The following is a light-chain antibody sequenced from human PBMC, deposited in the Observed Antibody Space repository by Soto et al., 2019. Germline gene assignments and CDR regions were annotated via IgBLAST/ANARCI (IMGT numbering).Light chain of an antibody. CDR2: SNN. J-gene: IGLJ3*02. CDR1: SSNIGRDT. V-gene: IGLV1-44*01. Sequence: QSVLTQPPSASGTPGQRVTISCSGGSSNIGRDTVNWYQHFPGTAPKVLIYSNNQRPSGVPDRVSGSKSGTSASLAISGLQSEDEADYYCAVWDGSLNGWVFGGGTQLTVL. CDR3: AVWDGSLNGWV.